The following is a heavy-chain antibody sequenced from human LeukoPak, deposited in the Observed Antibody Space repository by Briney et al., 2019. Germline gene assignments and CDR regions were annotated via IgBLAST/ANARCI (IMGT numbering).Heavy chain of an antibody. D-gene: IGHD6-19*01. J-gene: IGHJ4*02. CDR3: ARDLGLGGWSPFDY. Sequence: SVKVSCKASGGTFSSYAISWVRQAPGQGLEWMGRIIPILGIANYAQKFQGRVTITADTSTSTAYMELRSLRSDDTAVYYCARDLGLGGWSPFDYWGQGTLVTVSS. CDR2: IIPILGIA. CDR1: GGTFSSYA. V-gene: IGHV1-69*04.